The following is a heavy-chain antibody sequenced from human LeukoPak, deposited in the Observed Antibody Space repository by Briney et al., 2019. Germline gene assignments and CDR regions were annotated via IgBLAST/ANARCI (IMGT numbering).Heavy chain of an antibody. CDR1: GFTLSGYG. D-gene: IGHD2-15*01. CDR2: ISNDGRSK. CDR3: AKAADSGGRLYYFDY. V-gene: IGHV3-30*18. Sequence: PGRSLRLSCAASGFTLSGYGMHWVRQAPGKGLEWVAVISNDGRSKYYADSVKGRSTISRDNSKNTLYLQMNSLRAEDTAVYYCAKAADSGGRLYYFDYWGQGTLVTVSS. J-gene: IGHJ4*02.